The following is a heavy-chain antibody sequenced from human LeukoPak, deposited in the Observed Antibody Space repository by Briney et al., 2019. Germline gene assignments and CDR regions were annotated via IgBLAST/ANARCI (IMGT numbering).Heavy chain of an antibody. CDR3: AREPCASLGDYGFGAFDI. J-gene: IGHJ3*02. Sequence: SETLSLTCAVYGGAFSGYYWSWIRQPPWKGREWIGEINHSGSTNFNPTLKSRVTISVDPSKNQFSLKLSSVTAADTAVYYGAREPCASLGDYGFGAFDIWGQGTMVTVSS. D-gene: IGHD4-17*01. CDR1: GGAFSGYY. CDR2: INHSGST. V-gene: IGHV4-34*01.